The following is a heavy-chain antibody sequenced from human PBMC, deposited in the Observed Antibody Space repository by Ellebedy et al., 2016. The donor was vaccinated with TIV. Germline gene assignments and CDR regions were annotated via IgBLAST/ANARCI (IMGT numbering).Heavy chain of an antibody. D-gene: IGHD2-15*01. CDR2: INRGSSVI. CDR1: GFMFNTYN. CDR3: ARDGGVAGETDV. V-gene: IGHV3-48*02. J-gene: IGHJ6*02. Sequence: PGGSLRLSCAASGFMFNTYNMDWVRQAPGKGLEWVSYINRGSSVIYYADSVTGRFTISRDNAKNSLYLQMNSLGDEYTAIYYCARDGGVAGETDVWGQGTTVTVSS.